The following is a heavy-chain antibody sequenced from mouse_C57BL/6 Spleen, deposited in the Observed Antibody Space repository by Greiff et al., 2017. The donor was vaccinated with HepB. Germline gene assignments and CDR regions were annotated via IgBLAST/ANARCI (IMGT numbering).Heavy chain of an antibody. Sequence: VKLMESGAELARPGASVKMSCKASGYTFTSFTMHWVKQRPGQGLEWIGYINPSSGYTKYNQKFKDKATLTADKSSSTAYMQLSSLTSEDSAVYYCARWAVVAKYYAMDYWGQGTSVTVSS. V-gene: IGHV1-4*01. CDR2: INPSSGYT. J-gene: IGHJ4*01. CDR3: ARWAVVAKYYAMDY. D-gene: IGHD1-1*01. CDR1: GYTFTSFT.